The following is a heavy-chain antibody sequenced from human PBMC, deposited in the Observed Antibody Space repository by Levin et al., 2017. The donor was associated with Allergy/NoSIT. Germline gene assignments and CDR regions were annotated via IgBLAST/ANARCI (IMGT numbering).Heavy chain of an antibody. V-gene: IGHV4-31*03. CDR1: GGSISSGGYY. CDR2: IYYSGST. CDR3: ARSRVVYYYMDV. J-gene: IGHJ6*03. Sequence: SETLSLTCTVSGGSISSGGYYWSWIRQHPGKGLEWIGYIYYSGSTYYNPSLKSRVTISVDTSKNQFSLKLSSVTAADTAVYYCARSRVVYYYMDVWGKGTTVTVSS.